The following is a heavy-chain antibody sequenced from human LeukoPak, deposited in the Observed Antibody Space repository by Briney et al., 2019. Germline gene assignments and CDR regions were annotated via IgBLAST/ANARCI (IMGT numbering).Heavy chain of an antibody. CDR2: INHSGST. CDR3: ASGGDGSGSSNWFDP. D-gene: IGHD3-10*01. V-gene: IGHV4-34*01. Sequence: SETLSLTCAVYGGSFSGYYWSWIRQPPGKGLEWIGEINHSGSTNYNPSLKSRVTISVDTSKNQFSLKLSSVTAADTAVYYCASGGDGSGSSNWFDPWGQGTLVTVSS. J-gene: IGHJ5*02. CDR1: GGSFSGYY.